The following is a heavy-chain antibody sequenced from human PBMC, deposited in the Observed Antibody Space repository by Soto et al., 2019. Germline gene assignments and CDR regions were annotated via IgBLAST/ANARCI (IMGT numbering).Heavy chain of an antibody. D-gene: IGHD3-16*02. J-gene: IGHJ4*02. CDR3: ARSAVSPFGGLIGPFDY. Sequence: QGQLVQSGAEEKKPGASVKVSCKASGYTFTGYAMHWVRQAPGQRLEWMGWINAGNGNTKYSQKFHGRVTITRDTSASTAYMELSSLRSEDTAVYYCARSAVSPFGGLIGPFDYWGQGNLVTVSS. CDR1: GYTFTGYA. CDR2: INAGNGNT. V-gene: IGHV1-3*05.